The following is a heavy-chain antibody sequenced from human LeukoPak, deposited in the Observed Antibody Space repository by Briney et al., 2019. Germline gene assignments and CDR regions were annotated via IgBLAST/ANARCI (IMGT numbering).Heavy chain of an antibody. Sequence: SEKVSHKASRGTFRSYAIRWVRQAPGQGREWMGMIYPRDGSTSYAQKFQGRVTVTRDTSTSTVHMELSGLRSEDTAVYYCARDQEGFDYWGQGTLVTVSS. CDR3: ARDQEGFDY. CDR2: IYPRDGST. J-gene: IGHJ4*02. V-gene: IGHV1-46*01. CDR1: RGTFRSYA.